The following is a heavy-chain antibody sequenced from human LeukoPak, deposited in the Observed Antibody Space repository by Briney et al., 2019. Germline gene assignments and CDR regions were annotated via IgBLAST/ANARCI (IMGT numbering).Heavy chain of an antibody. Sequence: PGGSLRLSCAASGFTFSIYSMSWVRQAPGKGLEWVSVVSDSGGGTYYADSVKGRFTISRDNSKNTLYLQMNSLRAEDTALYCCARDPRRFDSWGQGTLVTVSS. CDR2: VSDSGGGT. V-gene: IGHV3-23*01. J-gene: IGHJ4*02. CDR1: GFTFSIYS. CDR3: ARDPRRFDS. D-gene: IGHD6-6*01.